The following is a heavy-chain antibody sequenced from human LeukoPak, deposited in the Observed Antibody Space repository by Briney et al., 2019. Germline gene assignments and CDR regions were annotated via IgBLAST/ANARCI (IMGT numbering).Heavy chain of an antibody. CDR3: ASRSSLAVNDYGDYIYYYYYMDV. J-gene: IGHJ6*03. CDR1: GYTFTSYG. V-gene: IGHV1-18*01. D-gene: IGHD4-17*01. CDR2: ISADNGKT. Sequence: ASMKVSCKTSGYTFTSYGISWVRQAPGQGLEWMGWISADNGKTNYAQKLQGRVTMTTDTSTTTAYMELRSLRSDDTAVYYCASRSSLAVNDYGDYIYYYYYMDVWGKGTTVTISS.